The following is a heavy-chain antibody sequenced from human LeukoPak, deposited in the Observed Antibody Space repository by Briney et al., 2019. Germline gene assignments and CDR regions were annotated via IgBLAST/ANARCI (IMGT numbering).Heavy chain of an antibody. J-gene: IGHJ4*02. Sequence: GGSLRLSCAASGFTFSSYAMSWVRQAPGKGLEWVSAISGSGGSTYYAGSVKGRFTISRDNSKNTLYLQMNSLRAEDTAVYYCAKPDTIFGVVIVDYWGQGTLVTVSS. CDR2: ISGSGGST. CDR3: AKPDTIFGVVIVDY. D-gene: IGHD3-3*01. CDR1: GFTFSSYA. V-gene: IGHV3-23*01.